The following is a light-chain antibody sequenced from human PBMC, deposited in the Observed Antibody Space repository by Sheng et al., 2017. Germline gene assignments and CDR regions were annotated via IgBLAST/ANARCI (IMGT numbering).Light chain of an antibody. CDR3: QQAHSFPLT. Sequence: DIQMTQSPSSVSASVGDRVNISCRASQGISSYLAWYQQKPGKAPEVLIYPASSLQSGVPSRFSGSGSGTDFTLTISSLQPEDFATYFCQQAHSFPLTFGGGTKVEIK. CDR2: PAS. V-gene: IGKV1-12*01. CDR1: QGISSY. J-gene: IGKJ4*01.